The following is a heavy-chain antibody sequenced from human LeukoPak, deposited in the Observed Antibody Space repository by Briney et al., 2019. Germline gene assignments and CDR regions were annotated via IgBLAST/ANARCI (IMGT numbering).Heavy chain of an antibody. V-gene: IGHV3-23*01. CDR3: AKGYDILTNFDY. CDR2: ISGSGGST. Sequence: PGGSLRLSCAASGFTFSNYAMRLVRQAPGKGLEWVSAISGSGGSTYYADSVKGRFTISRDNSKNTLYLQMNSLRAEDTAVYYCAKGYDILTNFDYWGQGTLVTVSS. D-gene: IGHD3-9*01. J-gene: IGHJ4*02. CDR1: GFTFSNYA.